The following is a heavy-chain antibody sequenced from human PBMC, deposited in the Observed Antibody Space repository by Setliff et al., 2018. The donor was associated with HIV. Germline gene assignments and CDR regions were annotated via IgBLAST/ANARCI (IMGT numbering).Heavy chain of an antibody. CDR2: MNPNSGRA. CDR3: ARNFGLSPSGKYYYYYGMDI. V-gene: IGHV1-8*02. CDR1: GYTFTNYD. J-gene: IGHJ6*02. D-gene: IGHD3-10*01. Sequence: ASVKVSCKASGYTFTNYDINWVRQSPGQGLEWLGWMNPNSGRAGSAQMFQGRLTMTRDTSTSTAYMELSSLTSDDTAVYYCARNFGLSPSGKYYYYYGMDIWGQGTTVTV.